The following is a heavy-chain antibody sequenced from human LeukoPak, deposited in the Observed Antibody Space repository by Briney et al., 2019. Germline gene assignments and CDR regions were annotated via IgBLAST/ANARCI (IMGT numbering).Heavy chain of an antibody. V-gene: IGHV3-23*01. J-gene: IGHJ4*02. CDR1: GPSFSSFA. D-gene: IGHD3-22*01. Sequence: GASLTLSCAAAGPSFSSFAISWVRQRPAGGLEWVSSIRGNGETFYADSVKGRFTISRDKSKNKLYLQMNSLRAEDTAVYYWAKSAGYDSSGPYFDYWGQGTLVTVSS. CDR2: IRGNGET. CDR3: AKSAGYDSSGPYFDY.